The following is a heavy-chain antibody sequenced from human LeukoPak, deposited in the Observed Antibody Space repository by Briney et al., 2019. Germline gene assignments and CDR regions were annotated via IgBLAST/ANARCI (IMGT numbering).Heavy chain of an antibody. J-gene: IGHJ6*03. Sequence: SETLSLTCTVSDDSITMYYWTWIRQPPGKGLEWIGYVDHTGTTNFNPSLNGRVSISRDTSKNFFSVRLRSVTAADTAVYLCARGRVSSSTWYSTYYYFFYMDFWGKGTTVTVSS. CDR1: DDSITMYY. V-gene: IGHV4-59*01. D-gene: IGHD4-11*01. CDR2: VDHTGTT. CDR3: ARGRVSSSTWYSTYYYFFYMDF.